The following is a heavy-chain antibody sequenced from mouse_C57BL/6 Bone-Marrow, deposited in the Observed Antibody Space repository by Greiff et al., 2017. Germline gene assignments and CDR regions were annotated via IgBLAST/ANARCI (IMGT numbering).Heavy chain of an antibody. Sequence: QVQLQQPGAELVRPGTSVKLSCKASGYTFTSYWMHWVKQRPGQGLEWIGVIDPSDSYTNYNQKFKGKATLTVDTSSSTAYMQLSSLTSEDAAVDYCARSRDGYYLAWFAYGGQGTLVTVSA. J-gene: IGHJ3*01. CDR2: IDPSDSYT. D-gene: IGHD2-3*01. V-gene: IGHV1-59*01. CDR1: GYTFTSYW. CDR3: ARSRDGYYLAWFAY.